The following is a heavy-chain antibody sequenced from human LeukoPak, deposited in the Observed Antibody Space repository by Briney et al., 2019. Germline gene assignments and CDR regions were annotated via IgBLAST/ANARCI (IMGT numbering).Heavy chain of an antibody. J-gene: IGHJ6*02. V-gene: IGHV4-34*01. CDR3: ARAFPAYYYDSSGYYTGVYYYGMDV. CDR1: GGSFSGYY. D-gene: IGHD3-22*01. CDR2: INHSGST. Sequence: PSETLSLTCAVYGGSFSGYYWSWIRQPPGKGLEWIGEINHSGSTNYNPSLKSRVTISVDTSKNQFSLKLSSVTAADTAVYYCARAFPAYYYDSSGYYTGVYYYGMDVWGQGTTVTVSS.